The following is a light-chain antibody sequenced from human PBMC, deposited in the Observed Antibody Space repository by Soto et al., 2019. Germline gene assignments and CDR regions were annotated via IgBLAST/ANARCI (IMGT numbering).Light chain of an antibody. V-gene: IGLV1-40*01. CDR3: QSYDDSLSVHYV. Sequence: QSVLAQPPSVSGAPGQRVTISCTGSSSNIGSTYDVQWYQQLPGTAPKLLIHGNTNRPSGVPDRFSGSKSGTSASLAITGLQADDEADYYCQSYDDSLSVHYVFGTXXKATVL. J-gene: IGLJ1*01. CDR1: SSNIGSTYD. CDR2: GNT.